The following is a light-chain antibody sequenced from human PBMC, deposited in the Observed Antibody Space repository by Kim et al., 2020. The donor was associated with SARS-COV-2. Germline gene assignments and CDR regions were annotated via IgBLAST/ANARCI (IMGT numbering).Light chain of an antibody. CDR2: ESN. CDR1: SACIGSHY. V-gene: IGLV6-57*03. Sequence: GNTVTLPCDPSSACIGSHYVQWYHQRPGSAPTTVIYESNQRPSGVPDRFSGSIDTASNSASLTISGLKTEDEADYYCQSYDSTSHVFGGGTQLTVL. CDR3: QSYDSTSHV. J-gene: IGLJ3*02.